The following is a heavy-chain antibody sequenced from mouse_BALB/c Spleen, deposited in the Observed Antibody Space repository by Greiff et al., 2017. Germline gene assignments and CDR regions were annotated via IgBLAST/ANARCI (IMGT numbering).Heavy chain of an antibody. CDR2: ISSGGGST. J-gene: IGHJ4*01. CDR1: GFAFSSYD. V-gene: IGHV5-12-1*01. CDR3: ARRDGNFYAMDY. D-gene: IGHD2-1*01. Sequence: EVKLVESGGGLVKPGGSLKLSCAASGFAFSSYDMSWVRQTPEKRLEWVAYISSGGGSTYYPDSVKGRFTISRDNAKNNLYLQMSSLKSEDTAMYYCARRDGNFYAMDYWGQGTSVTVSS.